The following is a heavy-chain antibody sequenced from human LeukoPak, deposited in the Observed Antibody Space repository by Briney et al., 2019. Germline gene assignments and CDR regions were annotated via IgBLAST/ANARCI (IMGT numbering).Heavy chain of an antibody. V-gene: IGHV3-48*03. J-gene: IGHJ6*03. D-gene: IGHD3-22*01. CDR1: GFTVSSYE. Sequence: GGSLRLSCAASGFTVSSYEMNWVRQAPGKGLEWVSFIASDSTIYYADSVKGRFTISRDNSYNTVFLQMDSLRPEDTAIYYCAKDPRYYDGPGYHGGYYYYMDVWGKGTTVTVSS. CDR3: AKDPRYYDGPGYHGGYYYYMDV. CDR2: IASDSTI.